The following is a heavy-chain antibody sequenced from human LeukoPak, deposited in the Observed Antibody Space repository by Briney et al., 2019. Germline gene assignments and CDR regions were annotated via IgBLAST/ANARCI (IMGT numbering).Heavy chain of an antibody. CDR2: ISGSGGSI. CDR1: GFTFSSYA. CDR3: AKDLRAYYDSSGYSY. Sequence: GGSLRLSCAASGFTFSSYAMSWVRQAPGKGLEWVSAISGSGGSIYYADSVKGRFTISRDNSKNTLYLQMNSLRAEDTAVYYCAKDLRAYYDSSGYSYWGQGTLVTVSS. V-gene: IGHV3-23*01. D-gene: IGHD3-22*01. J-gene: IGHJ4*02.